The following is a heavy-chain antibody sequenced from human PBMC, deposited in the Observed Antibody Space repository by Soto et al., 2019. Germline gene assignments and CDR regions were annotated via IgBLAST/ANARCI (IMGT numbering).Heavy chain of an antibody. Sequence: VGSLRLSCAASEFTVTNNEMSWVRQAPGKGLEWVSILYSGGNTYYADSVEGRFTISGDGSKNTLYLQMNSLRAEDTAVYYCARGLDYDSSGYYLDFWGQGALVTVSS. V-gene: IGHV3-53*01. CDR2: LYSGGNT. CDR3: ARGLDYDSSGYYLDF. D-gene: IGHD3-22*01. J-gene: IGHJ4*02. CDR1: EFTVTNNE.